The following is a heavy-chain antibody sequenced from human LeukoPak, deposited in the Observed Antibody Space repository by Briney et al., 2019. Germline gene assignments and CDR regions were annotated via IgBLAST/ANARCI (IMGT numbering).Heavy chain of an antibody. CDR2: SSGSGGST. V-gene: IGHV3-23*01. CDR1: GFTFSSYA. CDR3: ARDENWAFDY. D-gene: IGHD7-27*01. J-gene: IGHJ4*02. Sequence: GGSLRLSCAASGFTFSSYAMSWVRQAPGKGLEWVSGSSGSGGSTYYADSVKGRFTISRDNAKNSLYLQMNSLRDEDTAVYYCARDENWAFDYWGQGTLVTVSS.